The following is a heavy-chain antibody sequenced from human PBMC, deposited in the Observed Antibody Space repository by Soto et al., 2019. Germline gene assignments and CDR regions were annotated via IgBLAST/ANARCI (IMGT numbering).Heavy chain of an antibody. Sequence: SETLSLTCTVSGGSISSYYWSWIRQPPGKGLEWIGYIYYSGSTNYNPSLKSRVTISVDTSKNQFSLKLSSVTAADTAVYYCASVGGRDGDYAYYYYYMDVWGKGTTVTVSS. CDR3: ASVGGRDGDYAYYYYYMDV. D-gene: IGHD4-17*01. CDR1: GGSISSYY. CDR2: IYYSGST. J-gene: IGHJ6*03. V-gene: IGHV4-59*01.